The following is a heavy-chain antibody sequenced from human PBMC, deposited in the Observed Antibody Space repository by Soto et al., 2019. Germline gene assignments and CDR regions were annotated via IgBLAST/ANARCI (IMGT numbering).Heavy chain of an antibody. D-gene: IGHD1-7*01. V-gene: IGHV3-23*01. CDR1: GFTFSTYA. Sequence: GGSLRLSCAASGFTFSTYALSWVRQAHGRGLEWVSATSANGQGIYYADSVRGRFTLSRDNSKNTIFLHMDSLRAEDTAVYYCAKDRNYPRDQFHYWGQGTLVTVSS. CDR2: TSANGQGI. J-gene: IGHJ4*02. CDR3: AKDRNYPRDQFHY.